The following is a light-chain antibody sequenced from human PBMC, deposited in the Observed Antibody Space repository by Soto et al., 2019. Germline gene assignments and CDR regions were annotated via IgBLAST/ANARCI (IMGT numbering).Light chain of an antibody. Sequence: QSVLTQPPSVSEAPRQRVTISCAGSSANIGNNAVNWYQQHPGKAPKLLIYYDDLLPSGVSDRFSGSKSGTSASLAISGLQSEDEADYYCEAWDDRLNGYVFGRWTKVTVL. CDR1: SANIGNNA. J-gene: IGLJ1*01. V-gene: IGLV1-36*01. CDR3: EAWDDRLNGYV. CDR2: YDD.